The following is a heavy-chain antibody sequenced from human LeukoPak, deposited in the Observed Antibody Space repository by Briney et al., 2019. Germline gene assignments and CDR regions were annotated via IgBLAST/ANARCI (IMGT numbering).Heavy chain of an antibody. D-gene: IGHD3-16*01. CDR2: INPNSGGT. J-gene: IGHJ4*02. CDR1: GSTFTVYY. V-gene: IGHV1-2*02. Sequence: ASVKLSCKSSGSTFTVYYMPLVRQAPAPGLELMGWINPNSGGTNYAQKFPGRGTMIRDTAISTVYMELSRLRSDDTAVYYCASEILGAADYWGQGTLVTVSS. CDR3: ASEILGAADY.